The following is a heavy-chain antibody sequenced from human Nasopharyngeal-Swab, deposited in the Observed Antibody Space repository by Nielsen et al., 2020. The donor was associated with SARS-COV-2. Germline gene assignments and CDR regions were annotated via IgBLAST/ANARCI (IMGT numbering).Heavy chain of an antibody. D-gene: IGHD2-15*01. CDR3: ARAGGSYFDL. CDR2: ISYDGSNK. J-gene: IGHJ2*01. V-gene: IGHV3-30-3*01. Sequence: GGSLRLSCAASGFTFSSYAMHWVRQAPGKGLKWVAVISYDGSNKYYADSVKGRFTISRDNSKNTLYLQMNSLRAEDTAVYYCARAGGSYFDLWGRGTLVTVSS. CDR1: GFTFSSYA.